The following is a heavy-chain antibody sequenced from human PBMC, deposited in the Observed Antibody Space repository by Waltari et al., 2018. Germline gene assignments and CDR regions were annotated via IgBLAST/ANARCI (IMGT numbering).Heavy chain of an antibody. CDR1: GYSISSGSY. J-gene: IGHJ4*02. CDR2: IYHSGT. CDR3: AKSRGDDSRFGFDY. Sequence: QVQVQESGPGLVKPSETLSLTCTVSGYSISSGSYWGWIRQPPGKGLEWIGSIYHSGTYYNPSLKSRVTISVDTSKNHFSLKLDSVTTADTAVYYCAKSRGDDSRFGFDYWGQGTLVTVSS. V-gene: IGHV4-38-2*02. D-gene: IGHD3-10*01.